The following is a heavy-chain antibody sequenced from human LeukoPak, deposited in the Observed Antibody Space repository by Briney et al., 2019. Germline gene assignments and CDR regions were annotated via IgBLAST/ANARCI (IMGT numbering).Heavy chain of an antibody. CDR2: MNPNNGNT. J-gene: IGHJ6*02. CDR3: AVVPAAIGHYYYYGMDV. CDR1: GYTFTSYD. V-gene: IGHV1-8*01. D-gene: IGHD2-2*01. Sequence: GASVKVSCKASGYTFTSYDINWVRQATGQGLEWMGWMNPNNGNTGYAQKFQGRVTMTRNTSISTAYMELSSLRSEDTAVYYCAVVPAAIGHYYYYGMDVWGQGTTVTVSS.